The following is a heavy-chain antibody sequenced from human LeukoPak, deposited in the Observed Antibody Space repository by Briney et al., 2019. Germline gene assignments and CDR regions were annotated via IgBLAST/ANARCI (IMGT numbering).Heavy chain of an antibody. CDR1: GFTFSNAW. J-gene: IGHJ4*02. D-gene: IGHD6-19*01. CDR3: ATGLQRGLAVPGTGGFDY. CDR2: IKSKSHGETK. V-gene: IGHV3-15*01. Sequence: GGSLRLSCAASGFTFSNAWMIWIRQAPGKGLEWVALIKSKSHGETKEYAALVNGRFTISRDDSKDTLYLSMNNLRTDDTATYYCATGLQRGLAVPGTGGFDYWGPGTLVTVSS.